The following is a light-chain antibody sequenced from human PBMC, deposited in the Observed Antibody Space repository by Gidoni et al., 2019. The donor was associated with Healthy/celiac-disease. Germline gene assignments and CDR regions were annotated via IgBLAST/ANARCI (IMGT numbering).Light chain of an antibody. Sequence: DIHMTQSPSTLSASVGDRVTITCRASQTINSWLAWYQQKTGKAPKLLIYKASSLEGGVPSRFSGSGAGTEFTLTISSLQPDDFATYYCQQFNSYPLTFGGGTKVEIK. CDR1: QTINSW. J-gene: IGKJ4*01. CDR2: KAS. CDR3: QQFNSYPLT. V-gene: IGKV1-5*03.